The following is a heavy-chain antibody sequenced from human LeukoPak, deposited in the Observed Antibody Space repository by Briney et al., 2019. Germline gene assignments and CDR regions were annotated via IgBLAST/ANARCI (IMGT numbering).Heavy chain of an antibody. CDR2: ISSGSPTI. CDR1: GLIFSTYS. D-gene: IGHD2-8*01. V-gene: IGHV3-48*01. CDR3: ARGTYCTNSTCYPLGVFDV. Sequence: PGGSLRLSCEASGLIFSTYSMHWVRQAPGKGLEWISFISSGSPTIYDADSVKGRFTISRDNAKNSLSLQMNSLRAEDTAVYYCARGTYCTNSTCYPLGVFDVWGQGTMVSVSS. J-gene: IGHJ3*01.